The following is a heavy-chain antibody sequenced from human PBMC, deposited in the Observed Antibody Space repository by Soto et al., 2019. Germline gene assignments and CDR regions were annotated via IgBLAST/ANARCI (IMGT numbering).Heavy chain of an antibody. J-gene: IGHJ6*02. CDR1: GYTFTSYY. D-gene: IGHD1-1*01. CDR3: ARVNCYAMDV. Sequence: ASVKVSCKASGYTFTSYYMHWVRQAPGQGLEWMGRINANNGSTSYAQKFQGRVTMTTDTSTSTAYMELRSLRSDDTAVYYCARVNCYAMDVWGQGTTVTVSS. CDR2: INANNGST. V-gene: IGHV1-46*01.